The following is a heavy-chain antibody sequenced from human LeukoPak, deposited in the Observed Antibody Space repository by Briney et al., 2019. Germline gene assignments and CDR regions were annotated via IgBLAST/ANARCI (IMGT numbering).Heavy chain of an antibody. CDR1: GFNFANHA. Sequence: GGSLRLSCAASGFNFANHAMSWVRQTAGKGLERVSAISGGGDITYYADSVKGRFTISRDNSKDTLFLQMHSLRPGDTAVYYCVREDTPATANYWGQGTLVTISS. CDR2: ISGGGDIT. J-gene: IGHJ4*02. D-gene: IGHD2-21*02. CDR3: VREDTPATANY. V-gene: IGHV3-23*01.